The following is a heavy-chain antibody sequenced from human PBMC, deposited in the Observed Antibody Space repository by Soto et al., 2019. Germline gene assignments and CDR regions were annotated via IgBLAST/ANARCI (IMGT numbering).Heavy chain of an antibody. CDR2: ISGYNGNF. V-gene: IGHV1-18*04. CDR3: AREVDNAPPQGAQY. Sequence: ASVNVSCKASGYSFNTSGVAWVRQAPGQGLEWMGWISGYNGNFMYAEKVEERVNMNTDTSTNTAYRELRSLRSDDTAIYYCAREVDNAPPQGAQYWDKGTMVTIST. D-gene: IGHD3-16*01. CDR1: GYSFNTSG. J-gene: IGHJ4*02.